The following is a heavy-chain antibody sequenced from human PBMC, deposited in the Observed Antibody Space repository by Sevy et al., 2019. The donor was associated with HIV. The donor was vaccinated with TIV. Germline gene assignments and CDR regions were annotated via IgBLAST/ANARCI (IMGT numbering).Heavy chain of an antibody. CDR3: ARERSTVAGFDY. CDR2: ISRTGSTT. J-gene: IGHJ4*02. D-gene: IGHD4-17*01. CDR1: GFTYS. V-gene: IGHV3-48*02. Sequence: GSLRLSCAASGFTYSMNWVRQAPGKGLEWVSFISRTGSTTYYADSVKGRFTISRDSAKNSLYLQMNSLRDEDTAVYYCARERSTVAGFDYWGPGTLVTVSS.